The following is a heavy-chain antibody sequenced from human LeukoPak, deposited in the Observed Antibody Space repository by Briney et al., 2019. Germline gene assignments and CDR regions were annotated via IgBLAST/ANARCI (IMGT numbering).Heavy chain of an antibody. CDR2: IHTSGTT. D-gene: IGHD3-16*01. CDR1: GGSMSDYY. J-gene: IGHJ5*02. CDR3: ARGDYYAGGGGNWFDP. V-gene: IGHV4-4*07. Sequence: SETLSLICTLSGGSMSDYYWSFIRQSAGTGLEWLGRIHTSGTTCYNPSLKSRVTLSVDASKNQFSLGLTSVTAADTAVYYCARGDYYAGGGGNWFDPWGQGTLVTVSS.